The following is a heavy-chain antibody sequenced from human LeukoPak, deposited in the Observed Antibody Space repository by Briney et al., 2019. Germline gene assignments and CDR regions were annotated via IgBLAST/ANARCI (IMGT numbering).Heavy chain of an antibody. V-gene: IGHV4-34*01. CDR2: INHSGST. CDR3: ARESAGYTSGYYWGGAFDI. J-gene: IGHJ3*02. Sequence: SETLSLTCAVYGVSFSGYYWSWIRQPPGKGLEWIGEINHSGSTYYNPSLKSRVTISVDTSKNQFSLKLSSVTAEDTAVYSCARESAGYTSGYYWGGAFDIWGQGTMVTVSS. CDR1: GVSFSGYY. D-gene: IGHD6-19*01.